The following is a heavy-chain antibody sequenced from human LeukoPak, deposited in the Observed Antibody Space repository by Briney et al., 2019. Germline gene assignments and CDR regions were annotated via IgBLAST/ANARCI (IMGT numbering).Heavy chain of an antibody. Sequence: PGGSLRLSCVASGFPFSSYWMTWVRQAPGKGLDGVANIKQDGSKKSYVDSVKGRFTISRDNAKNSLYLQMNSLRAEDTAIYYCTRVGYIDEGIDYWGQGTLVTVSS. CDR3: TRVGYIDEGIDY. V-gene: IGHV3-7*04. D-gene: IGHD5-24*01. CDR2: IKQDGSKK. CDR1: GFPFSSYW. J-gene: IGHJ4*02.